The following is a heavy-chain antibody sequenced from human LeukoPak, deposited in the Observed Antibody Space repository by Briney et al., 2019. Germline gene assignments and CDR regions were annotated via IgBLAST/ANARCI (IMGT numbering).Heavy chain of an antibody. J-gene: IGHJ6*02. CDR3: ARVAYCGGGCYPDYYYYYGMDV. D-gene: IGHD2-21*02. CDR2: ITIDGSST. Sequence: RGTLRLSCAASGFTFSSYWMHWVRHSPGKGLVWVSRITIDGSSTSYADSVKGRFTISRDNAKNTLYLQMNSLRAEDTAVYYCARVAYCGGGCYPDYYYYYGMDVWGQGTTVTVSS. CDR1: GFTFSSYW. V-gene: IGHV3-74*01.